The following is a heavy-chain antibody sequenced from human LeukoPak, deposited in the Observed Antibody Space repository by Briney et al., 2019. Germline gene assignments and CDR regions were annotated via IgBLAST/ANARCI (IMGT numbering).Heavy chain of an antibody. CDR1: GYTLTELS. Sequence: ASVKVSCKVSGYTLTELSMHWVRQAPGKGLEWMGGFDPEDGETIYAQKFQGRVTMTEDTSTDTAYMELSSLRSEDTAVYYCATEGPVLRYFDWLPGSGMDVWGQGTTVTVSS. CDR3: ATEGPVLRYFDWLPGSGMDV. D-gene: IGHD3-9*01. J-gene: IGHJ6*02. V-gene: IGHV1-24*01. CDR2: FDPEDGET.